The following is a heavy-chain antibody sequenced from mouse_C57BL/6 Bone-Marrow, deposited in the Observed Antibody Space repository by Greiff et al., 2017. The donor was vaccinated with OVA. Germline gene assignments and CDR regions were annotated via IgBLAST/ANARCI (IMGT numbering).Heavy chain of an antibody. D-gene: IGHD2-4*01. CDR2: IDPEDGDT. J-gene: IGHJ3*01. Sequence: VQLKQSGAELVRPGASVQLSCTASGFNIKDYYMHWVKQRPEQGLEWIGRIDPEDGDTEYAPKFPGKATMTADTSSNTAYLQLSSLTSEDTAVYYCTTPFYDYDRAWFAYWGQGTLVTVSA. CDR3: TTPFYDYDRAWFAY. CDR1: GFNIKDYY. V-gene: IGHV14-1*01.